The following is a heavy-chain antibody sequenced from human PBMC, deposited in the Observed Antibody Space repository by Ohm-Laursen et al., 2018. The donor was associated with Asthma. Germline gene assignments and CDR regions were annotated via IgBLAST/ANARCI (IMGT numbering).Heavy chain of an antibody. V-gene: IGHV3-23*01. CDR3: AKTVGPDS. CDR2: ISWNSGSI. Sequence: SLRLSCTASGYTFSRYSIHWVRQAPGKGLEWVSGISWNSGSIDYADSVKGRFTTSRDNSKNTLYLQMNSLRAEDTAVYYCAKTVGPDSWGQGPLVPVSS. CDR1: GYTFSRYS. J-gene: IGHJ5*01.